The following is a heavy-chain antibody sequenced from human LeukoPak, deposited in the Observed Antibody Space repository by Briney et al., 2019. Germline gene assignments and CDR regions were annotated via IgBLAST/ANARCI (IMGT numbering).Heavy chain of an antibody. V-gene: IGHV4-4*07. J-gene: IGHJ5*02. CDR2: ISTSGST. D-gene: IGHD1-1*01. CDR3: ARDWDQLPYNWFDP. Sequence: SETLSLTCTVSGGSISNYYWSWIRQPAGKGLEWNGLISTSGSTNYNPSLKSRVTMSADTSKNEISLNLTSVTAADTAAYYCARDWDQLPYNWFDPWGQGTLVTVSS. CDR1: GGSISNYY.